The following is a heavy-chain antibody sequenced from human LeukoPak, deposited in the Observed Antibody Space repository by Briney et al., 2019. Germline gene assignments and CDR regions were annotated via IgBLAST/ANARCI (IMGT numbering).Heavy chain of an antibody. CDR3: ARKSVAATPRDIVYQYSYMDV. CDR2: INTNTGNP. V-gene: IGHV7-4-1*02. D-gene: IGHD2-15*01. CDR1: GYTFTSYA. Sequence: ASVKVSCKASGYTFTSYAMNWVRQAPRQGLEWMGWINTNTGNPTYAQGFTGRFVFSLDTSVSTAYLQISSLKAEDTAVYYCARKSVAATPRDIVYQYSYMDVWGKGTTVTVSS. J-gene: IGHJ6*03.